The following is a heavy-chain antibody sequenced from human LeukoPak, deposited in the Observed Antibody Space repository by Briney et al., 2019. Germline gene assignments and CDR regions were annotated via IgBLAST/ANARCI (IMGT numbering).Heavy chain of an antibody. Sequence: PGGSLRLSCAASGFSPGVTFSDSAMCWVRQAPGKGLEWVSAISGSGGSTYYADSVKGRFTISRDNSKNTLYLQMNSLRAEDTAVYYCAKASGSYPNDFDYWGQGTLVTVSS. CDR3: AKASGSYPNDFDY. J-gene: IGHJ4*02. V-gene: IGHV3-23*01. CDR2: ISGSGGST. CDR1: GFSPGVTFSDSA. D-gene: IGHD1-26*01.